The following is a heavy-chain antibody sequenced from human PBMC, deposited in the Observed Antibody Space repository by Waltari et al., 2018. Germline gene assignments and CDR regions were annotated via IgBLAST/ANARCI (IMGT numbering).Heavy chain of an antibody. D-gene: IGHD3-22*01. CDR2: SIPIFGKA. CDR3: ARGGNHYYDSSGYYLDY. Sequence: QVQLVQSGAEVKKPGSSVKVSCKASGGTFSSYAISWVRQAPGQGLEWMGGSIPIFGKANSAQKFQGRVTITADESTSTAYMELSSLRSEDTAVYYCARGGNHYYDSSGYYLDYWGQGTLVTVSS. V-gene: IGHV1-69*01. J-gene: IGHJ4*02. CDR1: GGTFSSYA.